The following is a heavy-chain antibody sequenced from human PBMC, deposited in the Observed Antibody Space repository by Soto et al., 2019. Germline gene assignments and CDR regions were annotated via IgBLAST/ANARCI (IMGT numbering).Heavy chain of an antibody. Sequence: EVQLVESGGGSVQPGGSLRLSCAASGSTVSGHWMHWVRQEPGRGLVWVSLISPEGSVTTYADSVKGRFTISRDNAENTLTLQMNSLRAEDTAVYYCARGINYAMDVWGQGTTVTVSS. CDR3: ARGINYAMDV. J-gene: IGHJ6*02. CDR2: ISPEGSVT. CDR1: GSTVSGHW. V-gene: IGHV3-74*01.